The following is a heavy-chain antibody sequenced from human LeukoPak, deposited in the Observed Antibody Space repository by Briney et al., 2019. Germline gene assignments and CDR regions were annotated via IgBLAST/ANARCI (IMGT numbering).Heavy chain of an antibody. CDR2: IWYDGSNK. D-gene: IGHD6-13*01. Sequence: GRSLRPSCAASGFTFSSYGMHWVRQAPGKGLEWVAVIWYDGSNKYYADSVKGRFTISRDNSKNTLYLQMNSLRAEDTAVYYCARDKIAAAGTHFDYWGQGTLVTVSS. CDR1: GFTFSSYG. J-gene: IGHJ4*02. CDR3: ARDKIAAAGTHFDY. V-gene: IGHV3-33*01.